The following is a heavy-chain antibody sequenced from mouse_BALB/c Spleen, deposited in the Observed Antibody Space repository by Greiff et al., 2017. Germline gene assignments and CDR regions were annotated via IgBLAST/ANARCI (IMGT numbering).Heavy chain of an antibody. CDR3: AREDPYYEGYAMDY. Sequence: VMLVESGPGLVAPSQSLSITCTVSGFSLTGYGVHWVRQSPGKGLEWLGVIWSGGSTDYNAAFISRLSISKDNSKSQVFFKMNSLQANDTAIYYCAREDPYYEGYAMDYWGQGTSVTVSS. CDR2: IWSGGST. CDR1: GFSLTGYG. J-gene: IGHJ4*01. V-gene: IGHV2-2*02. D-gene: IGHD1-1*01.